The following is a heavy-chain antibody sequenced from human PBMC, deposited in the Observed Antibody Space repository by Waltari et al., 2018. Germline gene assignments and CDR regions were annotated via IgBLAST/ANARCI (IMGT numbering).Heavy chain of an antibody. D-gene: IGHD3-9*01. CDR3: ARGGLVRGDAFPV. CDR1: GFRFRDSN. J-gene: IGHJ3*01. Sequence: QLVESGGDLVQSGGSLRLSCAASGFRFRDSNMNWVRQAPGQGLECISDISSTSGSIYYADSVKGRFTISRDNAKNSVSLQMTSLREEDTAIYFCARGGLVRGDAFPVWGPGTVVTVSS. CDR2: ISSTSGSI. V-gene: IGHV3-48*02.